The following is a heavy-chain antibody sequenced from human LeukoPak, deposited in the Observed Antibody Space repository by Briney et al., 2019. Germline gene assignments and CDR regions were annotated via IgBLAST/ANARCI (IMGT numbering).Heavy chain of an antibody. V-gene: IGHV3-23*01. D-gene: IGHD6-19*01. CDR1: GLTFSSYA. CDR3: AAQWLILGAFDI. Sequence: PGGSLRLSCAASGLTFSSYAMSWVRQAPGMGLEWVSGISGSGGSTYYADSVKGRFTISRDNSKNTLYLQMNSLRAEDTAVYYCAAQWLILGAFDIWGQGTMVTVSS. J-gene: IGHJ3*02. CDR2: ISGSGGST.